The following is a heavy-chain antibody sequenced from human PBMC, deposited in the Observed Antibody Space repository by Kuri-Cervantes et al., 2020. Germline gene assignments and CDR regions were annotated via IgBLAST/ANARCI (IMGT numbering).Heavy chain of an antibody. CDR3: ARETITGDVYNYYGMDV. CDR1: GYTFTSYG. D-gene: IGHD7-27*01. J-gene: IGHJ6*02. V-gene: IGHV1-18*01. CDR2: ISAYNDNP. Sequence: ASVKVSCKPSGYTFTSYGISWVRQAPGQGLEWMGRISAYNDNPNYAQKFQGRVTITADESTSTAYMELSSLRSEDTAVYYCARETITGDVYNYYGMDVWGQGTTVTVSS.